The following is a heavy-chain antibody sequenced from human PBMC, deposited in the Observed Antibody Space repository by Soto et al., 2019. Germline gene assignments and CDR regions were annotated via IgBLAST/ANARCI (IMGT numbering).Heavy chain of an antibody. CDR3: ARGPYCGGDCYSVGYYYYYGMDV. J-gene: IGHJ6*02. Sequence: SLKVSCKAFGGTFSSYAISCVRQAPGQGLEWMGGIIPIFGTANYAQKFQGRVTITADKSTSTAYMELSSLRSEDTAVYYCARGPYCGGDCYSVGYYYYYGMDVWGQGTTVTVSS. CDR2: IIPIFGTA. D-gene: IGHD2-21*02. CDR1: GGTFSSYA. V-gene: IGHV1-69*06.